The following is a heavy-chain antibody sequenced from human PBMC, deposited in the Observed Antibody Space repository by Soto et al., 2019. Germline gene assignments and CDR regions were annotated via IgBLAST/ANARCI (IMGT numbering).Heavy chain of an antibody. J-gene: IGHJ5*02. CDR3: AREGLVRGVLRGIRFDP. CDR2: INAANGNT. D-gene: IGHD3-10*01. CDR1: GYIFTDYT. Sequence: ASVKVSCKASGYIFTDYTIHWVRQAPGQRLELMGWINAANGNTKYSQQFQDRVTFSRDTSANTVYMGLSRLRSEDTAVYYCAREGLVRGVLRGIRFDPWGQGTLVTVSS. V-gene: IGHV1-3*01.